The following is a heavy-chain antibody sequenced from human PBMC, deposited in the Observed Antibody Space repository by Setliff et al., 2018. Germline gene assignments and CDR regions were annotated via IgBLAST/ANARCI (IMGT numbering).Heavy chain of an antibody. Sequence: PSETLSLTCTVSGGSITTGGYYWSWIRQHPGEGLEWIGYIYHSGTTYYNPSLESRVRLSVDTSNSQFSLKLSSVTAADRAIYFCARYSSPYYYMDVWGTGIAVTVSS. CDR1: GGSITTGGYY. CDR3: ARYSSPYYYMDV. D-gene: IGHD5-18*01. V-gene: IGHV4-31*03. CDR2: IYHSGTT. J-gene: IGHJ6*03.